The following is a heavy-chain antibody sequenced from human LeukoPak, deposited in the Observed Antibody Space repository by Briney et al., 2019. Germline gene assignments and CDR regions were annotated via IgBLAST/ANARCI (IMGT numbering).Heavy chain of an antibody. CDR1: GYTFTGSY. CDR3: ARVDTAMAD. J-gene: IGHJ4*02. Sequence: GASVKVSCKASGYTFTGSYMHWVRQAPGQGLEWMGWIYPSNGGTNYAQKFQGRVTMTRDTSISTAYMELSSLRSDDTAVYYCARVDTAMADWGQGTLVTVSS. CDR2: IYPSNGGT. D-gene: IGHD5-18*01. V-gene: IGHV1-2*02.